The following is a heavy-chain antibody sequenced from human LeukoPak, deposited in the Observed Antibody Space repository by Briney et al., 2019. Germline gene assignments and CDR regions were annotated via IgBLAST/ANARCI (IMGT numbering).Heavy chain of an antibody. CDR3: GRIAGVISSFPPEY. V-gene: IGHV3-7*01. J-gene: IGHJ4*02. Sequence: PGGSLRLSSTASQFTFSYYLMSRGRQGPGKGLEWVANIKQDESETYYVDSVKGRFTISKDNTKKSLYLQINSLRAEHTAVYYCGRIAGVISSFPPEYWGQGALVTVSS. CDR1: QFTFSYYL. D-gene: IGHD2-2*01. CDR2: IKQDESET.